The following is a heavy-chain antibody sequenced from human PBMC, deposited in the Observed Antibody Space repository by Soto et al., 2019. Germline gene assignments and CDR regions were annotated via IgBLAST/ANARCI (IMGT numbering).Heavy chain of an antibody. J-gene: IGHJ6*02. Sequence: SRPTLVNPTGTLTLTCTVSGFSLTTGKMGVSCIRQPPGKALEWLAHIFSDNERSYSTSLQGRLTISKDTSGSQVVLSMTNVDPVDTATYYCARMKVDSYQFYYAMDVWGQGTTVTVSS. CDR1: GFSLTTGKMG. CDR3: ARMKVDSYQFYYAMDV. CDR2: IFSDNER. V-gene: IGHV2-26*01. D-gene: IGHD3-9*01.